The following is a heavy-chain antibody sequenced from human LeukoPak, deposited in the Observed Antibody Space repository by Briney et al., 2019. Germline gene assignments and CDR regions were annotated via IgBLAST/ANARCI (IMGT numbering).Heavy chain of an antibody. CDR1: GFTFSSYA. CDR3: AKDLADTTVTTGYFDY. V-gene: IGHV3-23*01. CDR2: ISGSGGST. Sequence: GGSLRLSCAASGFTFSSYAMSWVRQAPGKGLEWVSTISGSGGSTYYADSVKGRFTIPRDNSKNTLYLQMNNLRAEDTAVYYCAKDLADTTVTTGYFDYWGQGTLVTVSS. D-gene: IGHD4-17*01. J-gene: IGHJ4*02.